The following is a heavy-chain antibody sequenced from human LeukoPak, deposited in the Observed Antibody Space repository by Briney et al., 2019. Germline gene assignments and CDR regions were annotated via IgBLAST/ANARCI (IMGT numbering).Heavy chain of an antibody. V-gene: IGHV4-59*08. D-gene: IGHD3-16*02. CDR3: ARRAFGGVIAANWFDP. Sequence: PSETLSLTCTVSGGSMSTYYWSWIRQPPGKGLEWIGYIYDIGYTHYNPSLKSRVSISLDTSKSQFSLNLSSVTAADTAVYYCARRAFGGVIAANWFDPWGQGTLVTVSS. CDR2: IYDIGYT. J-gene: IGHJ5*02. CDR1: GGSMSTYY.